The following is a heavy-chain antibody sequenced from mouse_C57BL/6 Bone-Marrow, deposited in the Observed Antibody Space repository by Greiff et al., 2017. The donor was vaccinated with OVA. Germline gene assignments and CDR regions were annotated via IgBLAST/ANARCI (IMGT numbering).Heavy chain of an antibody. CDR1: GFTFSSYG. CDR2: HSSGGSYT. V-gene: IGHV5-6*02. J-gene: IGHJ2*01. D-gene: IGHD1-1*01. Sequence: DVMLVESGGDLVKPGGSLKLSCAASGFTFSSYGMSLVRPTPDKRVVWVATHSSGGSYTYYPDSVKGRFTISRDNAKNTLYLQMSSLKSEDTAMYYCARHGDYGSFFDYWGQGTTLTVSS. CDR3: ARHGDYGSFFDY.